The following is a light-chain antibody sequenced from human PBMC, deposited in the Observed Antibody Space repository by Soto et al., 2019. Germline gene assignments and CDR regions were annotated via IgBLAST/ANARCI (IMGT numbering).Light chain of an antibody. CDR3: QQNVNLPLT. J-gene: IGKJ4*01. CDR2: DAS. Sequence: DIQMTQSPSSLSASVGDRVTITCQASQDISNYLNWYQQKPGKAPKLLIYDASNLETGVPSRFSGSGSGTDFTFTTNTLQPKNMEKFYGQQNVNLPLTFAGGPKLRSN. V-gene: IGKV1-33*01. CDR1: QDISNY.